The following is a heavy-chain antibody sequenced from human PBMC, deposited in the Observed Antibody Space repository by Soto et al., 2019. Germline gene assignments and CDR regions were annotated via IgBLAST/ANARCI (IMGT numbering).Heavy chain of an antibody. V-gene: IGHV3-15*01. Sequence: EVQLVESGGGLVKPGGTLRLSCAASGFTFSNAWMSWVRQPPGKGLEWVGRIKSKTDGGTTDYVAPVKGRFIISREDSKNIVYRKMHSLKTEDTAMYYCTTGQVAGTRDYWGQGTLVTVSA. D-gene: IGHD6-19*01. CDR3: TTGQVAGTRDY. J-gene: IGHJ4*02. CDR1: GFTFSNAW. CDR2: IKSKTDGGTT.